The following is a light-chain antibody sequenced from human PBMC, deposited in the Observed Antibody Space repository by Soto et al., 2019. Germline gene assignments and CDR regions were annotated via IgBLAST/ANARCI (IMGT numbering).Light chain of an antibody. J-gene: IGLJ1*01. V-gene: IGLV1-51*01. Sequence: QSVLTQPPSVSASPGQKVTISCSGSSSNIGNNYVSWYQQFPGTAPQLLIYDNNNRPSGIPDRFSGSKSGTSATLAITGLQTGDEADEYGATWDSSLSTGVFGTGTKVTVL. CDR3: ATWDSSLSTGV. CDR2: DNN. CDR1: SSNIGNNY.